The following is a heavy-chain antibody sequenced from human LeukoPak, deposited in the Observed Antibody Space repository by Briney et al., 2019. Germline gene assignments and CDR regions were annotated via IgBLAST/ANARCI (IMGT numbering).Heavy chain of an antibody. V-gene: IGHV4-61*02. D-gene: IGHD5-18*01. J-gene: IGHJ6*03. Sequence: SQTLSLTCTVSGGSISSGSYYWSWIRQPAGKGLEWIGRIYTSGSTNYNPSLKSRVTISVDTSKNQFSLKLSSVTAADTAVYYCARDNDMDTALTSHYYYYMDVWGKGTTVTISS. CDR1: GGSISSGSYY. CDR3: ARDNDMDTALTSHYYYYMDV. CDR2: IYTSGST.